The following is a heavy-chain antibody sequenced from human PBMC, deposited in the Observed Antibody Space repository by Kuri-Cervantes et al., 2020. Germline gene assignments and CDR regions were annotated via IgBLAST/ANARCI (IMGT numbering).Heavy chain of an antibody. Sequence: GSLKISCAASGFTFDDYAMHWVRQAPGKGLEWVSLISWDGGSTYYADSVKGRLTISRDNSKNTLYLQMNSLRAEDTAVYYCAKDAVSSGWLFYWGQGTLVTVSS. CDR2: ISWDGGST. J-gene: IGHJ4*02. D-gene: IGHD6-19*01. CDR1: GFTFDDYA. CDR3: AKDAVSSGWLFY. V-gene: IGHV3-43D*04.